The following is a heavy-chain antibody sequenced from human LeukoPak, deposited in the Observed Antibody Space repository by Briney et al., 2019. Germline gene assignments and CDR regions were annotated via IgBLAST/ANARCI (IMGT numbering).Heavy chain of an antibody. J-gene: IGHJ5*02. Sequence: SQTLSLTCTVSGGSISSGDYYWSWIRQPPGKGLEGIGYIYYSGSTYYNPSLKSRVTISVDTSKNQFSLKLSSVTAADTAVYYCARALTSWGHNWFDPWGQGTLVTVSS. V-gene: IGHV4-30-4*01. CDR3: ARALTSWGHNWFDP. D-gene: IGHD2-2*01. CDR2: IYYSGST. CDR1: GGSISSGDYY.